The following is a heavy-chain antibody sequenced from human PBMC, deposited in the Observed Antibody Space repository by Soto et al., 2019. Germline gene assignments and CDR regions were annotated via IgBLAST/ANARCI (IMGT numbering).Heavy chain of an antibody. D-gene: IGHD6-13*01. CDR1: GYTFSNFW. CDR3: ARSPRSSPYFDF. V-gene: IGHV5-51*01. Sequence: PGESLKISCQCSGYTFSNFWIGWVRQLPGQGLEWMGIIYPGDHETRYSPSFLGKVTISAETSINTAYLQWSSLEASDSVFYFCARSPRSSPYFDFWGQGALFTVSS. CDR2: IYPGDHET. J-gene: IGHJ4*02.